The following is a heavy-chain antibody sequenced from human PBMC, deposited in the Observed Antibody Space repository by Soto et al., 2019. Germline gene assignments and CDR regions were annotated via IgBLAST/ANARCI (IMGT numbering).Heavy chain of an antibody. CDR1: GFALNTYGVA. V-gene: IGHV2-5*02. CDR2: IYWDDDK. D-gene: IGHD6-13*01. Sequence: QITLKESGPTLVKPTQTLTPTCTFSGFALNTYGVAVAWIRQPPGKALEWIALIYWDDDKRYSPSLKSRLTITKDTSKNQVVLTMTNMDPVDTATYYCAHNRIVASAGTGYFDYWGQGTLVTVSS. CDR3: AHNRIVASAGTGYFDY. J-gene: IGHJ4*02.